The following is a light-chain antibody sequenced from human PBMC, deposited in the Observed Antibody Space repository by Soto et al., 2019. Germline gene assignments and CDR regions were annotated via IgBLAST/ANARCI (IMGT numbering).Light chain of an antibody. J-gene: IGKJ1*01. CDR1: QTVGSY. CDR2: DTS. Sequence: EIVLTQSPATLSLSPGXRATLSCRASQTVGSYLAWFRQTPGQTPRLLIYDTSIRATGVPARFSGSGSGTDFTLTISSLEAEDFAIYYCQQSSDWPPTFGQGTKVDSK. CDR3: QQSSDWPPT. V-gene: IGKV3-11*01.